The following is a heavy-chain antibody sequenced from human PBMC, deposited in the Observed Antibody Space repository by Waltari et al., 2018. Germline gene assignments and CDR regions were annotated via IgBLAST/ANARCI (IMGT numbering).Heavy chain of an antibody. CDR3: ARVGYCSSTSCAVITFDI. J-gene: IGHJ3*02. Sequence: QVQLVQSGAEVKKPGASVKVSCKASGYTFTSYDINWVRQATGQGLEWMGLMNPNSGNTGYAQKFQGRVTMTRNTSISTAYMELSSLRSEDTAVYYCARVGYCSSTSCAVITFDIWGQGTMVTVSS. D-gene: IGHD2-2*01. V-gene: IGHV1-8*02. CDR2: MNPNSGNT. CDR1: GYTFTSYD.